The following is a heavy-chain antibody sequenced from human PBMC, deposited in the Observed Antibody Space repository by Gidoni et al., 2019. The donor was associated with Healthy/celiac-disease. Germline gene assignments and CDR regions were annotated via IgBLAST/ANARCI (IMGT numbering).Heavy chain of an antibody. D-gene: IGHD2-15*01. Sequence: QVQLQQWGAGLLKPSETLSLTCPVYGGSFSGYYWSWIRQPPGKGLARIGEINHSGSTNYNPSLKSRVTISVDTSKNQFSLKLSSVTAADTAVYYCARGQISARPYCSGGSCRRGMDVWGQGTTVTVSS. CDR2: INHSGST. J-gene: IGHJ6*02. CDR1: GGSFSGYY. V-gene: IGHV4-34*01. CDR3: ARGQISARPYCSGGSCRRGMDV.